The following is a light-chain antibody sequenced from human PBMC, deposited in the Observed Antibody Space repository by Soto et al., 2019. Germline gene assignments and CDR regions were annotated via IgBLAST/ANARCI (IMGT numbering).Light chain of an antibody. J-gene: IGLJ1*01. CDR1: SSDVGGYNS. V-gene: IGLV2-14*01. CDR2: DVS. Sequence: QSVLTQPASVSGSPGLSIAISCTGTSSDVGGYNSVSWYQQHPGKAPKLMIYDVSNRPSGVSNRFSGSKSGNTASLTISGLQAEDEGDYHCSSYTTGGSYVFGTGTKLTVL. CDR3: SSYTTGGSYV.